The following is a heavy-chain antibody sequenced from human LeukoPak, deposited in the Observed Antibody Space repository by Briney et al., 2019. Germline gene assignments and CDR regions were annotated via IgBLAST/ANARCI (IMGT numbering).Heavy chain of an antibody. CDR2: ISGSGSTI. CDR1: AFTFSGYE. CDR3: ARERVVRFDY. Sequence: GGSLRLSCAASAFTFSGYEMNWVRQAPGKGLEWVSYISGSGSTIYYADSVKGRFTISRDNAKNSLYLQMNSLRAEDTAVYYCARERVVRFDYWGQGTLVTVSS. V-gene: IGHV3-48*03. J-gene: IGHJ4*02. D-gene: IGHD3-16*02.